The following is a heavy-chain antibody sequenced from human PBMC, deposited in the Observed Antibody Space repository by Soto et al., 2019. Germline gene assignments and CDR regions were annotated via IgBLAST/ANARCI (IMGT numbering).Heavy chain of an antibody. J-gene: IGHJ5*02. CDR3: AGAPYRGGGWFDP. CDR1: GFTFSGYA. V-gene: IGHV3-30-3*01. Sequence: QVQLVESGGDVVQPGRSLRLSCAASGFTFSGYAMHWVRQAPGKGLEWVAVISYDGSSKSYPDSVKGRFTISRDNSKNTLYLQMNSLTAGDTAVYYCAGAPYRGGGWFDPWGQGTLVTVSS. D-gene: IGHD3-10*01. CDR2: ISYDGSSK.